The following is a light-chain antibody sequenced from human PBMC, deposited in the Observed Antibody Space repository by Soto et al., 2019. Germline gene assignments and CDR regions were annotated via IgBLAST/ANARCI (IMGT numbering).Light chain of an antibody. V-gene: IGLV4-69*01. CDR1: SEHSSYA. Sequence: QPVLTQSPSASASLGASVKLTCTLSSEHSSYAIAWYQQQPEKGPRYLMKLNSDGRHTKGDGIPDRFSGSSSGAERFLIISSLQSEDEADYYCQTWGTGIRVFGGGTKLTVL. J-gene: IGLJ3*02. CDR3: QTWGTGIRV. CDR2: LNSDGRH.